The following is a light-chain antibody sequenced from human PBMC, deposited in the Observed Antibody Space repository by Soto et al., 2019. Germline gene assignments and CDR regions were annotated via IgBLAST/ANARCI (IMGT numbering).Light chain of an antibody. Sequence: EIVLTQSPVTLSLSPGEVATLSCSASQSVSNNYLAWYQQKPGQAPRLLIYGASNRATGIPDRFSGSGSGTDFTLTISRLEPEDFAVYYCQQYGSSPWTFGQGTKVDIK. J-gene: IGKJ1*01. CDR2: GAS. CDR3: QQYGSSPWT. CDR1: QSVSNNY. V-gene: IGKV3-20*01.